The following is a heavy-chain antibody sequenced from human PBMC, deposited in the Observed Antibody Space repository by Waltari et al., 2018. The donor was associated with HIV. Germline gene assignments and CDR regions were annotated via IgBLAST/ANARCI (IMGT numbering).Heavy chain of an antibody. V-gene: IGHV1-69*04. Sequence: QVQLVQSGAEVKKPGSSVKVSCKASGGTFSSYAISWVRQAPGQGLEWMGRIIPILGIANYAQKFQGRVTITADKSTSTAYMELSSLRSEDTAVYYCASGFLDPGWFDPWGQGTLVTVSS. D-gene: IGHD3-3*01. J-gene: IGHJ5*02. CDR2: IIPILGIA. CDR1: GGTFSSYA. CDR3: ASGFLDPGWFDP.